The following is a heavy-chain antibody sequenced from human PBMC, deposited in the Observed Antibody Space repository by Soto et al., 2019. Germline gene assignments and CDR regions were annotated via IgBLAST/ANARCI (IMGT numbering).Heavy chain of an antibody. CDR2: INPNSGDK. V-gene: IGHV1-2*02. J-gene: IGHJ4*02. CDR1: GYTFTDYY. CDR3: VRGDVLTGPSHPFGC. D-gene: IGHD3-9*01. Sequence: ASVKASCKAYGYTFTDYYRHCVRQAPGQGLEWMGWINPNSGDKRYAQKFQVRVTMTRDTAITTAYMETSSQRSDDTAVYYCVRGDVLTGPSHPFGCWGRGSLVAVSS.